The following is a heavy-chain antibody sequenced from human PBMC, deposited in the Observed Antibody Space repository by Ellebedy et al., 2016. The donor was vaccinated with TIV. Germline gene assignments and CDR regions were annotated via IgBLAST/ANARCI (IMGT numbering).Heavy chain of an antibody. V-gene: IGHV3-23*01. D-gene: IGHD1-14*01. J-gene: IGHJ2*01. Sequence: GESLKISCAASGFIFSNAWMSWVRQAPGKGLEWVSAISGSGGSTYYADSVKGRFTISRDNSKNTLYLQMNSLRAEDTAVYYCARDRITGVGMWYFDLWGRGTLVTVSS. CDR1: GFIFSNAW. CDR2: ISGSGGST. CDR3: ARDRITGVGMWYFDL.